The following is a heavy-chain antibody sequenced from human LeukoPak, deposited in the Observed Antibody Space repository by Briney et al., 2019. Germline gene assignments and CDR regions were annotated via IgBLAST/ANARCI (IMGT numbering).Heavy chain of an antibody. V-gene: IGHV3-33*01. CDR1: GFTFSSYG. J-gene: IGHJ4*02. D-gene: IGHD3-9*01. CDR2: IWYDGSNK. Sequence: GRSLRLSCAASGFTFSSYGMHWVRQAPGTGLEWVAVIWYDGSNKYYADSVKGRFTISRDNSKNTLYLQMNSLRAEDTAVYYCARDKGLYDTLNPYFDYWGQGTLVTVSS. CDR3: ARDKGLYDTLNPYFDY.